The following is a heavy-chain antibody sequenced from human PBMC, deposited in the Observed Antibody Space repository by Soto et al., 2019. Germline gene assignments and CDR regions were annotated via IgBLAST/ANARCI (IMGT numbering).Heavy chain of an antibody. CDR2: IIPIFGTA. J-gene: IGHJ4*02. Sequence: ASVKVSCKASGGTFSSYAISWVRQAPGQGLEWMGGIIPIFGTANYAQKFQGRVTITADESTSTAYMELSSLRSEDTAVYYCARVALYPNQPPDYWGQGTLVTVSS. CDR3: ARVALYPNQPPDY. CDR1: GGTFSSYA. V-gene: IGHV1-69*13. D-gene: IGHD2-8*01.